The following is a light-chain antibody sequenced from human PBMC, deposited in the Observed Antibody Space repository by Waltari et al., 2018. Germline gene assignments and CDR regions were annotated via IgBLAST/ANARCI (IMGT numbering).Light chain of an antibody. V-gene: IGKV1-39*01. CDR3: QQSYSTPIT. CDR1: QSISSY. Sequence: DIQMTQSPSSLSASVGDRVTITCRASQSISSYLNWYQQKPGKAPKLLIDAASSLQSGVPSRCSGSGSGTDFTLTISSLQPEDFATYYCQQSYSTPITFGQGTRLEIK. CDR2: AAS. J-gene: IGKJ5*01.